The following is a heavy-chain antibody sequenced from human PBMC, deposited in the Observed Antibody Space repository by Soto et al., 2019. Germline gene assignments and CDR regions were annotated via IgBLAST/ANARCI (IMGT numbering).Heavy chain of an antibody. J-gene: IGHJ6*03. Sequence: ASVTVSCKASGYTFTSYGISWVRQAPGQGLEWMRWISAYNGNTNYAQKLQGRVTMTTDTSTSTAYMELRSLRSDDTAVYYCARDGGGLRSYCYYMDVWGKGTTVTVSS. CDR1: GYTFTSYG. CDR2: ISAYNGNT. CDR3: ARDGGGLRSYCYYMDV. D-gene: IGHD3-16*01. V-gene: IGHV1-18*01.